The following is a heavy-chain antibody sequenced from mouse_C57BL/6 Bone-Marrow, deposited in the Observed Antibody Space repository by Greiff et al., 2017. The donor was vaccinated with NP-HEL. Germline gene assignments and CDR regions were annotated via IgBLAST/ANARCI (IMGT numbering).Heavy chain of an antibody. J-gene: IGHJ3*01. D-gene: IGHD4-1*01. CDR2: ISSGGSYT. CDR3: ARPNWDRAY. V-gene: IGHV5-6*01. CDR1: GFTFSSYG. Sequence: EVLLVESGGDLVTPGGSLKLSCAASGFTFSSYGMSWVRQTPDKRLEWVATISSGGSYTYYPDSVKGRFTISRDNAKNTLYLQMSSLKSEDTAMYYCARPNWDRAYWGQGTLVTVSA.